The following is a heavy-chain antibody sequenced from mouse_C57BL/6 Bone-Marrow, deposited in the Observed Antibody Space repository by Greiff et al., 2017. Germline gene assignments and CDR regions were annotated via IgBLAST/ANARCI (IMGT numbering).Heavy chain of an antibody. D-gene: IGHD3-2*02. CDR2: INPSSGDT. CDR3: ARSETAEALDY. CDR1: GYTFTSYT. V-gene: IGHV1-4*01. Sequence: QVQLQQSGAELVRPGASVKMSCKASGYTFTSYTMHWVKQRPGQGLEWIGYINPSSGDTKYNQKFKDKATLTADKSSSTAYMQLSSLTSEDSADYYGARSETAEALDYWGQGTTLTVSA. J-gene: IGHJ2*01.